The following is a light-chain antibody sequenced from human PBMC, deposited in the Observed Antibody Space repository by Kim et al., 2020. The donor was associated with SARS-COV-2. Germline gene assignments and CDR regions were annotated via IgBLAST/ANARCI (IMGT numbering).Light chain of an antibody. J-gene: IGLJ2*01. CDR2: RDS. V-gene: IGLV3-9*01. Sequence: SYELTQPLSVSVALGQTARITCGGNNIGIKNVHWYQQKPGQAPVLVIYRDSNRPSGIPERFSGSNSGNTATLTISRAQAGEEADYYCQVWDSSTAVFGGGTKVTVL. CDR1: NIGIKN. CDR3: QVWDSSTAV.